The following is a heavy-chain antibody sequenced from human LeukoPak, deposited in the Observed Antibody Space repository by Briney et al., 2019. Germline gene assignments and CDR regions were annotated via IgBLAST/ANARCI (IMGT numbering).Heavy chain of an antibody. V-gene: IGHV4-59*11. J-gene: IGHJ2*01. Sequence: SETLSLTCAVSGGSINNRYWSWIRQPPGKGLEWIGYIYFTGSTNYNPSLKSRVTISVDTSKNQFSLNLSSMTAADTAVYYCATRDSGYDAWYFDLWGRGTLVTVSS. CDR1: GGSINNRY. CDR2: IYFTGST. CDR3: ATRDSGYDAWYFDL. D-gene: IGHD5-12*01.